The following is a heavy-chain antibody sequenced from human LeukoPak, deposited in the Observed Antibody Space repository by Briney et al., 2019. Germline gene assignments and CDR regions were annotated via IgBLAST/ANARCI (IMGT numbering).Heavy chain of an antibody. V-gene: IGHV4-59*01. CDR1: GGSISSYY. D-gene: IGHD3-10*01. CDR2: IYYSGST. CDR3: ARDGYYGSGSYSVYYFDY. J-gene: IGHJ4*02. Sequence: SETLSLTCTVSGGSISSYYWSWIRQPPGKGLEWIGYIYYSGSTNYNPSLKSRVTISVDTSKNQFSLKLSSVTAADTAVYYCARDGYYGSGSYSVYYFDYWGQGTLVTVSS.